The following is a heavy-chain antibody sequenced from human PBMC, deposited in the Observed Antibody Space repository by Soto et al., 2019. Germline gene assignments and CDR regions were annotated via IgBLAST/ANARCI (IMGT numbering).Heavy chain of an antibody. CDR2: IYYNDDR. V-gene: IGHV2-5*01. Sequence: SGATLVNPTHTLTLTFTFSGCSFTTSGVSVFCIRRTPGGALEWLTLIYYNDDRRFSPSLKTRLTITGDTSKNQVVLSLTNVDPGDTATYFCAHSDGGYEIIYFDFWGQGIPVTVSS. D-gene: IGHD5-12*01. CDR1: GCSFTTSGVS. J-gene: IGHJ4*02. CDR3: AHSDGGYEIIYFDF.